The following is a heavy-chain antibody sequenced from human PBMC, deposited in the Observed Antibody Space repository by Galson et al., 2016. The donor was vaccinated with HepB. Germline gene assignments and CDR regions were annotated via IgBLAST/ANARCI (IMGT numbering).Heavy chain of an antibody. D-gene: IGHD2-21*01. V-gene: IGHV1-18*01. Sequence: SVKVSCKASGYSFVGFGLTWVRQAPGQGFEWVGWIRPYNGVTDYAQKFQGRLTMSTDTSTNTAYMELSSLRSDDTAVYYCARRQLLFGYNQEGFDSWGQGTLVTVSS. J-gene: IGHJ4*02. CDR3: ARRQLLFGYNQEGFDS. CDR1: GYSFVGFG. CDR2: IRPYNGVT.